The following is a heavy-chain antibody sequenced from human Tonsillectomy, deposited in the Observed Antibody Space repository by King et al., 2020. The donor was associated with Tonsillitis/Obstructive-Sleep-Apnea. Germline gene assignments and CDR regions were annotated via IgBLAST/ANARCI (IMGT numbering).Heavy chain of an antibody. CDR1: GFTFNSYS. CDR2: ISGSSSYI. V-gene: IGHV3-21*01. CDR3: AIAYGDTPYYYGMDV. J-gene: IGHJ6*02. Sequence: VQLVESGGGLVKPGGSLRLSCAASGFTFNSYSMNWVRQAPGKGLEWVSSISGSSSYIYYADSVKGRFTISRDNAKNSLFLQMNSLRAEDTAAYYCAIAYGDTPYYYGMDVWGQGTTVTVSS. D-gene: IGHD4-17*01.